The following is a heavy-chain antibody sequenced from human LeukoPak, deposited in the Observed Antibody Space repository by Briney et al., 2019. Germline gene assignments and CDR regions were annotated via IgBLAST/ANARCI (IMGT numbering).Heavy chain of an antibody. J-gene: IGHJ4*02. CDR3: AREGIADY. CDR2: ISNSGSTI. V-gene: IGHV3-48*03. CDR1: GFTFSSHD. Sequence: PGGSLRLSXAASGFTFSSHDMNWVRQAPGKGLEWLSYISNSGSTISYADSVKGRFTISRDNAKNSLYLQMNSLRAEDTAVYYCAREGIADYWGQGTLVTVSS. D-gene: IGHD3-10*01.